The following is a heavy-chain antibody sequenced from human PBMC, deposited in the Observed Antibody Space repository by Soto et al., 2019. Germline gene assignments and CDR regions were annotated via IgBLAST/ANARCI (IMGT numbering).Heavy chain of an antibody. Sequence: PSETLSLTCTVSGGSISSGGYYWSWIRQHPEKGLEWIGYIYYSGSTYYNPSLKSRVTISVDTSKNQFSLKLSSVTAADTAVYYCAGYCSGGSCYPGGYYMDVWGKGTTVTVSS. V-gene: IGHV4-31*03. CDR1: GGSISSGGYY. D-gene: IGHD2-15*01. CDR3: AGYCSGGSCYPGGYYMDV. CDR2: IYYSGST. J-gene: IGHJ6*03.